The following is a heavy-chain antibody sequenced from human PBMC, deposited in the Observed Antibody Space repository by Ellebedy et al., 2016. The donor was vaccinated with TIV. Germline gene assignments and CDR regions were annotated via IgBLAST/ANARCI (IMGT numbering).Heavy chain of an antibody. D-gene: IGHD2-2*03. CDR1: GFPFGTYC. J-gene: IGHJ6*02. CDR3: ASEWMRGMDV. CDR2: INSDGSST. Sequence: GESLKISXAAFGFPFGTYCIPWLSQAPGNGLLWFSRINSDGSSTGYADSVKGRCTISRDNAKNTLYLQMNNLRAEDSAVYYCASEWMRGMDVWGQGTTVTVSS. V-gene: IGHV3-74*01.